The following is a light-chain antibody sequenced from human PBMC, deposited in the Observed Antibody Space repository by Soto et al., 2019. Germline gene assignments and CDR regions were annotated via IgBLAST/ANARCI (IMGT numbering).Light chain of an antibody. J-gene: IGLJ2*01. CDR1: SSDVGGYNY. CDR2: DVS. Sequence: QSALTQPASVSGSPGQSITISCTGTSSDVGGYNYVSWYQQHSGKAPKLMIYDVSNRPSGVSDRFSGSKSGNPASLTISGLQAEDEAAYSCSSYTSSSTLAVFGGGTQLTVL. V-gene: IGLV2-14*01. CDR3: SSYTSSSTLAV.